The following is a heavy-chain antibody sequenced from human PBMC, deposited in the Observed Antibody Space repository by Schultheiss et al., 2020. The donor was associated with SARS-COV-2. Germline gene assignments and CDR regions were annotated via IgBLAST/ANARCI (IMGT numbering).Heavy chain of an antibody. CDR1: GFTFSSYA. CDR2: ISGSGGST. Sequence: GGSLRLSCAASGFTFSSYAMSWVRQAPGKGLEWVSAISGSGGSTYYADSVKGRFTISRDNSKNTLYLQMNSLKTEDTAVYYCTSRITGTTSYRGHYYYGMDVWGQGTTVTVSS. V-gene: IGHV3-23*01. D-gene: IGHD1-7*01. J-gene: IGHJ6*02. CDR3: TSRITGTTSYRGHYYYGMDV.